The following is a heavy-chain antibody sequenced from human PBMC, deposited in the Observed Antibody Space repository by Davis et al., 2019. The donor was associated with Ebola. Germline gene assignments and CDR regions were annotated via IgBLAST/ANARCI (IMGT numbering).Heavy chain of an antibody. CDR1: GFTFSSYW. V-gene: IGHV3-7*01. CDR2: IKQDGSEK. CDR3: ASLYYYYYYGMDV. J-gene: IGHJ6*02. Sequence: PGGSLRLSCAASGFTFSSYWMSWVRQAPGKGLEWVANIKQDGSEKYYVDSVKGRFTISRDNAKNSLYLQMNSLRAEDTAVYYCASLYYYYYYGMDVWGQGTTVTVSS.